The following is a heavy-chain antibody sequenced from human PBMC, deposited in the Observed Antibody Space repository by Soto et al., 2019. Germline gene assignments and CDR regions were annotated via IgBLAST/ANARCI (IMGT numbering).Heavy chain of an antibody. Sequence: QVQLQESGPGLVKPSETLSLTCTVSGGSISSYYWSWIRQPPGKGLEWIGYIYYSGSTNYNPSLKCRVTISVDTSKNQFSLKLSSVTAADTAVYYCARDTRRRWELNGHYYYGMDVWGQGTTVTVSS. CDR3: ARDTRRRWELNGHYYYGMDV. CDR1: GGSISSYY. J-gene: IGHJ6*02. D-gene: IGHD1-26*01. CDR2: IYYSGST. V-gene: IGHV4-59*01.